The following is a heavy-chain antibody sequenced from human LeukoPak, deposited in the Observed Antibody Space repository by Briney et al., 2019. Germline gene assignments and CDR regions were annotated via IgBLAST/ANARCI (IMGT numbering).Heavy chain of an antibody. D-gene: IGHD5-24*01. Sequence: PRRTLRLTCAVSGFTLSTYSINWFCQAPGKGLEWASTISGSSTYIFYADSVKGRFTISRDNAKNSLYLQMNSLSAEDTAVYYCAPRRDGYNYFQYWGQGTLVTVSS. J-gene: IGHJ4*02. CDR2: ISGSSTYI. V-gene: IGHV3-21*01. CDR1: GFTLSTYS. CDR3: APRRDGYNYFQY.